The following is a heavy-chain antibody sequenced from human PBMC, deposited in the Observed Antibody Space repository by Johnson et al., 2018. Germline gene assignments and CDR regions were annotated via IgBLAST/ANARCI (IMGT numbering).Heavy chain of an antibody. V-gene: IGHV3-33*01. CDR3: ARVGYYGGNPTSHDAFDI. Sequence: QLVESGGGVVQPGRSLSLSCAASGFTFSSYGMHWVRQAPGKGLEWVAVIWYDGSNKYYADSVKGRFTISRDNSKNTLYLQMNSLRDEDTAVYYCARVGYYGGNPTSHDAFDIWGQGTMVTVSS. D-gene: IGHD4-23*01. J-gene: IGHJ3*02. CDR2: IWYDGSNK. CDR1: GFTFSSYG.